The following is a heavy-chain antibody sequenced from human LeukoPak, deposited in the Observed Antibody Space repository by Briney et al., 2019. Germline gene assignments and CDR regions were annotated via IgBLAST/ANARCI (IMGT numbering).Heavy chain of an antibody. CDR2: ITGSGGGT. V-gene: IGHV3-23*01. CDR3: AKEVAAGRKGIDY. D-gene: IGHD5-12*01. Sequence: GGSLRLSCAASGFTFSSYAMSWVRQAPGKGLEWVSGITGSGGGTYYADSVKGRFTISRDSSSSALFLQMKSLRAEDTATYYCAKEVAAGRKGIDYWGQGILVTVSS. J-gene: IGHJ4*02. CDR1: GFTFSSYA.